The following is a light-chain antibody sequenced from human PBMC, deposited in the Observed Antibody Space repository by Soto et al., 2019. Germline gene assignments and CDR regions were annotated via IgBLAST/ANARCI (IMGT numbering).Light chain of an antibody. CDR1: QSVNRRY. V-gene: IGKV3-20*01. J-gene: IGKJ4*01. Sequence: EIFLTQSPGTLSLSRWERATLSCRASQSVNRRYLAWYQQKPGQAPRLLIYGASSRATGIPDRFSGSGSGTDFTLTISRLEHEDFAVYYCQQYNNWPLTFGGGTKVDIK. CDR2: GAS. CDR3: QQYNNWPLT.